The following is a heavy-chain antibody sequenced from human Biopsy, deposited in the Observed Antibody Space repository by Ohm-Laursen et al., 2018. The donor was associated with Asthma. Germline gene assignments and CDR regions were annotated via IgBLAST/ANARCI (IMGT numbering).Heavy chain of an antibody. V-gene: IGHV3-30*03. D-gene: IGHD3-22*01. CDR2: VSSDGHNK. Sequence: SLRLSCSATGFVFSQCGMHWVRQGPGKGLEWVALVSSDGHNKYYEDSVKGRFTISRDNSRNRLYLQINSLTVEDSAVYFCARQSGQEYGDSIPFDTWGQGTKVTVSS. CDR3: ARQSGQEYGDSIPFDT. CDR1: GFVFSQCG. J-gene: IGHJ3*02.